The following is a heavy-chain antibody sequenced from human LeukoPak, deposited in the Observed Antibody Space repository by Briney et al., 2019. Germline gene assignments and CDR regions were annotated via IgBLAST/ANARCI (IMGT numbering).Heavy chain of an antibody. Sequence: PGGSLRLSCAASGFTVSSNYMSWVRQAPGKGLEWVSVIYSSGSTYYADSVKGRFTISRDNSKNTLYLRMNSLRAEDTAVYYCASVFRGYGDYWGQGTLVTVSS. CDR2: IYSSGST. CDR3: ASVFRGYGDY. CDR1: GFTVSSNY. V-gene: IGHV3-66*01. D-gene: IGHD3-10*01. J-gene: IGHJ4*02.